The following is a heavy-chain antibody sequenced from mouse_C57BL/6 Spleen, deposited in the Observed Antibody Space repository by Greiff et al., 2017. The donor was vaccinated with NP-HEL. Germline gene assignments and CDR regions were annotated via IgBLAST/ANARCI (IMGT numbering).Heavy chain of an antibody. J-gene: IGHJ4*01. CDR1: GFTFSDYG. D-gene: IGHD1-1*01. CDR2: ISSGSSTI. CDR3: ARVYGSSRAMDY. Sequence: EVKLVESGGGLVKPGGSLKLSCAASGFTFSDYGMHWVRQAPEKGLEWVAYISSGSSTIYYADTVKGRFTISRDNAKNTLFLPMTSLRSEDTAMYYCARVYGSSRAMDYWGQGTSVTVSS. V-gene: IGHV5-17*01.